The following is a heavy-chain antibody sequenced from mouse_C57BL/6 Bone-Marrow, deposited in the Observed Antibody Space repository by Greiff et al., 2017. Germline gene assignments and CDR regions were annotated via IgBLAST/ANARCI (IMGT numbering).Heavy chain of an antibody. Sequence: QVQLKESGAELVKPGASVKISCKASGYTFTDYYINWVKQRPGQGLEWIGKLGPGSGSTYYNEKFKGKATLTADKSSSTAYMQLSSLTSEDSAVYFCARGYGSLFAYWGQGTLVTVSA. CDR1: GYTFTDYY. CDR3: ARGYGSLFAY. V-gene: IGHV1-77*01. J-gene: IGHJ3*01. CDR2: LGPGSGST. D-gene: IGHD1-1*01.